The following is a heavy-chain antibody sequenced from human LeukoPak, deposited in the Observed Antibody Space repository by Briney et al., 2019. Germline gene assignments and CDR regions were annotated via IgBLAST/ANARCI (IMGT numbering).Heavy chain of an antibody. J-gene: IGHJ6*03. D-gene: IGHD1-26*01. V-gene: IGHV3-48*01. CDR1: GFTFSSYS. CDR2: ISSSSSTI. CDR3: AKDGDTMSGTYYYDMDV. Sequence: GGSLRLSCAVSGFTFSSYSMNWVRQAPGKGLEWVPYISSSSSTIYYADSVKSRFTISRDNAKNSLYLQMNSLRAEDTAVYYCAKDGDTMSGTYYYDMDVWGKGTTVTIS.